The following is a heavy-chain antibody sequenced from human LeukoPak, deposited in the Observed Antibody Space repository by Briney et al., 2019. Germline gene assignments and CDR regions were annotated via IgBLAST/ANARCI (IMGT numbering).Heavy chain of an antibody. CDR2: ISAYNGNT. CDR1: GYTFTSYG. V-gene: IGHV1-18*01. J-gene: IGHJ3*02. Sequence: ASVKVSCKASGYTFTSYGISWVRQPPGLGLEWMGWISAYNGNTNYAQKLQGRVTMTTDTSTSTAYMELRSLRSDDTAVYYCARDTPNYDSSGYRSDAFDIWGQGTMVTVSS. CDR3: ARDTPNYDSSGYRSDAFDI. D-gene: IGHD3-22*01.